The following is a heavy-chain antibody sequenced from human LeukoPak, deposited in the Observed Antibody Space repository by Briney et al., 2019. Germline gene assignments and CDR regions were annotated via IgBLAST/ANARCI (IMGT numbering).Heavy chain of an antibody. CDR1: GFTFSSYA. CDR2: ISGSGGST. Sequence: SGGSLRLSCAASGFTFSSYAMSWVRQAPGKGLEWVSAISGSGGSTYYADSVKGRFTISRDNSKNTLYLQMNSLRAEDTSVYYCAKAKVLRFLEWLPDYWGQGTLVTVSS. J-gene: IGHJ4*02. CDR3: AKAKVLRFLEWLPDY. D-gene: IGHD3-3*01. V-gene: IGHV3-23*01.